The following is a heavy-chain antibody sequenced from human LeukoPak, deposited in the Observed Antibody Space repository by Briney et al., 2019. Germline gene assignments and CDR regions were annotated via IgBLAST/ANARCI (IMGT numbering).Heavy chain of an antibody. J-gene: IGHJ6*03. D-gene: IGHD2-2*01. CDR3: ARDTPEDYYYMDV. Sequence: WASVKVSCTASGYTFTGYYMHWVRQAPGQGLEWMGWINPNSGVTNYAQKFQGRVTMTRDTSISTAYMELSRLRSDDTAVCYCARDTPEDYYYMDVWGKGTTVTVSS. CDR2: INPNSGVT. V-gene: IGHV1-2*02. CDR1: GYTFTGYY.